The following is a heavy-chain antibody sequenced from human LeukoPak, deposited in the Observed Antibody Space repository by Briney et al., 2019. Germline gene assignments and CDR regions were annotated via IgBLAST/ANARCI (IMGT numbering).Heavy chain of an antibody. J-gene: IGHJ4*02. CDR2: FDPEDGET. Sequence: ASVKVSCKVSGYTLTELSMHWVRQAPGKGLEWMGGFDPEDGETIYAQKFQGRVTMTTDTSTSTAYMELRSLRSDDTAVYYCARDKTDLFDYWGQGTLVTVSS. CDR3: ARDKTDLFDY. V-gene: IGHV1-24*01. CDR1: GYTLTELS.